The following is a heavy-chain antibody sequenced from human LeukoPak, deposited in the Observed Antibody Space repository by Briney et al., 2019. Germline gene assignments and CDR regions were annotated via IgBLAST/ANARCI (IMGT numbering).Heavy chain of an antibody. CDR3: ARESGALRGYSYGH. CDR1: GFTFSNYA. D-gene: IGHD5-18*01. CDR2: IRSDGSNE. Sequence: GGSLRLSCAASGFTFSNYAMHWVRQAPGKGLEWVALIRSDGSNEYYEDSAKGRITISRDNSRNTLYLQINSLRAEDTAVYYCARESGALRGYSYGHWGQGTLVTVSS. J-gene: IGHJ4*02. V-gene: IGHV3-30*02.